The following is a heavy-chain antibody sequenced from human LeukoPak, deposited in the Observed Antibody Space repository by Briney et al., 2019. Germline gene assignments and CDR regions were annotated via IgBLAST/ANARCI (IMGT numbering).Heavy chain of an antibody. CDR2: INPNSGGT. CDR1: GYTFTGYY. Sequence: GASVKVSCKASGYTFTGYYMHWVRQAPGQGLEWMGWINPNSGGTNYAQKFQGRVTMTRDTSISTAYMELSRLRSDDTAVYYCARDEYAIFGVGYMDVWGKGTTVTVSS. CDR3: ARDEYAIFGVGYMDV. J-gene: IGHJ6*03. D-gene: IGHD3-3*01. V-gene: IGHV1-2*02.